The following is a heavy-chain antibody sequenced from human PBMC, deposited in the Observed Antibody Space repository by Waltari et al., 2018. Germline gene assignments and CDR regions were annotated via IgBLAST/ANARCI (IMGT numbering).Heavy chain of an antibody. CDR3: ARGQGY. CDR1: GYSISTDYY. V-gene: IGHV4-38-2*01. J-gene: IGHJ4*02. CDR2: IHHSGRT. Sequence: QVQLQESGPGLVKPSETLSLTCAVSGYSISTDYYWVWIRQPPGKGLEWIGNIHHSGRTYYNPSLKGRVSISLDTSKNQFSLELSSLTADDTAVYYCARGQGYWGQGTLVTVSS.